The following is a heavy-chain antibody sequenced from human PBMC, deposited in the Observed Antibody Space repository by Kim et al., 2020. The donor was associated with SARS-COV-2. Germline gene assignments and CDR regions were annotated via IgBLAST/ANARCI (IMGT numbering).Heavy chain of an antibody. CDR1: GGTFSSYA. CDR2: IIPIFGTT. J-gene: IGHJ4*02. D-gene: IGHD5-12*01. CDR3: ARVSGHDWGADDY. V-gene: IGHV1-69*13. Sequence: SVKVSCKASGGTFSSYAISWVRQAPGQGLEWMGGIIPIFGTTNYAQKFQGRVTITADESTSTAYMELSSLRSEDTAVYYCARVSGHDWGADDYWGQGTLVTVSS.